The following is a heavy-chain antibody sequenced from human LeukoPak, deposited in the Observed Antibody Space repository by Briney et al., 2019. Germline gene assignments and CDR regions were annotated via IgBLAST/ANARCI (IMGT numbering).Heavy chain of an antibody. CDR2: ISGSGSST. CDR1: GFTFSSYA. V-gene: IGHV3-23*01. D-gene: IGHD3-22*01. CDR3: ATEREGYYYDSRGYYIDY. J-gene: IGHJ4*02. Sequence: GGSLRLPCAASGFTFSSYAMSWVRQAPGKGLEWVSGISGSGSSTYYADSVKGRFTISRDNAKNTLYLQMNSLRAEDTAVYYCATEREGYYYDSRGYYIDYWGQGTLVTVSS.